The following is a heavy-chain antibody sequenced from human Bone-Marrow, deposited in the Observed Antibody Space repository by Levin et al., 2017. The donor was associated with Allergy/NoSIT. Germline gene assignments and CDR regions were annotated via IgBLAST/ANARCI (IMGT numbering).Heavy chain of an antibody. CDR1: GYTFTSYQ. V-gene: IGHV1-18*01. CDR2: ISTYTGDT. CDR3: ARGSLGLLTYFDF. D-gene: IGHD3-16*01. J-gene: IGHJ4*02. Sequence: ASVKVSCKATGYTFTSYQIGWARQAPGQGLEWLGFISTYTGDTNYAQKVQGRVTLTTDTSTSTAYMELRSLTSDDTAVYYCARGSLGLLTYFDFWGQGTLVAVSS.